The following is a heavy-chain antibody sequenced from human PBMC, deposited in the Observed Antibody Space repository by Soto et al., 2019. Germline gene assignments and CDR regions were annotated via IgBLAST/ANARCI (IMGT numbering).Heavy chain of an antibody. V-gene: IGHV3-9*01. Sequence: EVQLVESGGGLVQPGRSLRLSCAASGFTFDDYAMHWVRQAPGKGLWWVSGISWNSGSIGNADSVTGRFTISRDNAKNSLYLQMNSLRAEDTALYYCAKDTGIAVAGNFDYWGQGTLVTVSS. CDR2: ISWNSGSI. CDR3: AKDTGIAVAGNFDY. J-gene: IGHJ4*02. CDR1: GFTFDDYA. D-gene: IGHD6-19*01.